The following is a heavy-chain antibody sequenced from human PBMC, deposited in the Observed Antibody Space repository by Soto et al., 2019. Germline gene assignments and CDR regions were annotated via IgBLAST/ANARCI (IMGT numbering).Heavy chain of an antibody. D-gene: IGHD1-26*01. Sequence: PSETLSLTCAVYGGPFSGYFFNWIRQPPGKGLKWIGEINPSGSTNYNPSLTSRVTISVDTSKNQFSLKLSSVTAADTALYYCARGLKVGATMWLDPWGQGTLVTVSS. CDR3: ARGLKVGATMWLDP. CDR1: GGPFSGYF. J-gene: IGHJ5*02. V-gene: IGHV4-34*01. CDR2: INPSGST.